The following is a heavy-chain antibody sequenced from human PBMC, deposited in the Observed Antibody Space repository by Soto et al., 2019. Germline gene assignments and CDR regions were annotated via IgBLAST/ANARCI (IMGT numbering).Heavy chain of an antibody. CDR3: ARHSLAIRKNNWFDP. D-gene: IGHD3-3*02. CDR1: GDSIISSDFY. V-gene: IGHV4-39*01. CDR2: IFYLGSS. Sequence: SSETLSLTCTVSGDSIISSDFYWGWFRHPPGNGLEWIGSIFYLGSSYYNPSLKSRVTMSVDTSKNQFSLRLRSVTAADTALYFCARHSLAIRKNNWFDPWGQGLMMTV. J-gene: IGHJ5*02.